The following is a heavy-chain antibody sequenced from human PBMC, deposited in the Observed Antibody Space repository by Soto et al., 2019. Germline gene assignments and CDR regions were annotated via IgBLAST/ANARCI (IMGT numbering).Heavy chain of an antibody. CDR2: IWYDGSNK. Sequence: GGSLRLSCAASGFTFSSYGMHWVRQAPGKGLEWVAVIWYDGSNKYYADSVKGRFTISRDNSKNTLYLQMNSLRAEDTAVYYWARGLVVVAATNYFDYWGQGTLVTVSS. V-gene: IGHV3-33*01. D-gene: IGHD2-15*01. CDR3: ARGLVVVAATNYFDY. CDR1: GFTFSSYG. J-gene: IGHJ4*02.